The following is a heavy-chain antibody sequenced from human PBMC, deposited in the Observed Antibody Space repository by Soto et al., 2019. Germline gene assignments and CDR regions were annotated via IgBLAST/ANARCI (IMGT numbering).Heavy chain of an antibody. CDR1: GFTFSSYG. Sequence: GGSLRLSCAASGFTFSSYGMHWVRQAPGKGLEWVAVIWYDGSNKYYANSVKGRFTISRDNSKNTLYLQMNSLRAEDTVVYYCARDLSGYASAPVGYWGQGTLVTVSS. CDR3: ARDLSGYASAPVGY. J-gene: IGHJ4*02. V-gene: IGHV3-33*01. D-gene: IGHD5-12*01. CDR2: IWYDGSNK.